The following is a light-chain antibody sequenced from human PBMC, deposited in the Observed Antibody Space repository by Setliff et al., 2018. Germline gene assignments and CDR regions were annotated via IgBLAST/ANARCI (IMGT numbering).Light chain of an antibody. CDR3: ISYAGSNNLV. J-gene: IGLJ2*01. CDR2: DVS. Sequence: QSALAQPASVSGSPGQSITISCTGTSSDIGGYNYVSWCQQHPGKAPKLMIYDVSQRPSGVSDRFSGSKSGNTASLTISGLQAEDEADYYCISYAGSNNLVFGGGTKVTVL. CDR1: SSDIGGYNY. V-gene: IGLV2-14*03.